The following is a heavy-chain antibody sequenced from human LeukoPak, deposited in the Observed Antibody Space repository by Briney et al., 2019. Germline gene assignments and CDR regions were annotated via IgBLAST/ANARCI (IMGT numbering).Heavy chain of an antibody. D-gene: IGHD2-15*01. CDR2: MNPNSGNT. J-gene: IGHJ6*02. Sequence: GASVKVSCKASGYTFTSYDINWVRQATGQGLEWMGWMNPNSGNTGYAQKFQGRVTMTRNTSISTAYMELSSLRSEDTAVYYCASRYCSGGSCYLYGMDVWGQGTTVTISS. V-gene: IGHV1-8*02. CDR3: ASRYCSGGSCYLYGMDV. CDR1: GYTFTSYD.